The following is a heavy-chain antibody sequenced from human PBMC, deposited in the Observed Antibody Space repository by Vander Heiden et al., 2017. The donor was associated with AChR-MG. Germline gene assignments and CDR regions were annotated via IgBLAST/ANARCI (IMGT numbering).Heavy chain of an antibody. D-gene: IGHD3-10*01. CDR3: AREGSWYGSGSYYTYGMDV. J-gene: IGHJ6*02. V-gene: IGHV1-69*01. Sequence: QVQLVQSGAEVKKPGSSVKVSCKASGGTFSSYAISWVRQAPGQGLEWMGGIIPIFGTANYAQKFQGRVTITADESTSTAYMELSSLRSEDTAVYYCAREGSWYGSGSYYTYGMDVWGQGTTVTVSS. CDR2: IIPIFGTA. CDR1: GGTFSSYA.